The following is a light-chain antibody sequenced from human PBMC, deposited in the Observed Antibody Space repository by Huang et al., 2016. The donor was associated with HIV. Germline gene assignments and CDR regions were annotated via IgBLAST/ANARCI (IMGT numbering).Light chain of an antibody. CDR3: QQYDKSPPT. Sequence: DIQMTQSPSSLSASVGDRVTITCQASQDIINYLNWYQQKPGKAPKLLIYDASNLETGGPSRFSGSGSGTDFTLTISSLQPEDFATYYCQQYDKSPPTFGPGTRLDIK. CDR1: QDIINY. CDR2: DAS. J-gene: IGKJ5*01. V-gene: IGKV1-33*01.